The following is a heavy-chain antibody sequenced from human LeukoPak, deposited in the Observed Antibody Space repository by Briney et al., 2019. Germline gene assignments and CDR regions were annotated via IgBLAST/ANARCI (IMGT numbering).Heavy chain of an antibody. CDR2: ISGSGGST. J-gene: IGHJ4*02. D-gene: IGHD2-2*01. CDR3: AKGADIVVVPAAIVPTYFDY. Sequence: GGSLRLSCAASGFTFSSYALSWVRQAPGKGLEWVSGISGSGGSTYYADSVKGRFTISRDNSKNTLYLQMNSLRAEDTAVYYCAKGADIVVVPAAIVPTYFDYWGQGTLVTVSS. CDR1: GFTFSSYA. V-gene: IGHV3-23*01.